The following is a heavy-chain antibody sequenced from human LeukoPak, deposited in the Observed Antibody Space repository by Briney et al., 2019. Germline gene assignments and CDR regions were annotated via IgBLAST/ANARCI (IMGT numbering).Heavy chain of an antibody. CDR3: ATPYYYDSSGYYSLGY. V-gene: IGHV1-24*01. Sequence: ASVKVSCKASGYTFTDFYIHWVRQAPGKGLEWMGGFDPEDGETIYAQKFQGRVTMTEDTSTDTAYMELSSLRSEDTAVYYCATPYYYDSSGYYSLGYWGQGTLVTVSS. J-gene: IGHJ4*02. CDR2: FDPEDGET. D-gene: IGHD3-22*01. CDR1: GYTFTDFY.